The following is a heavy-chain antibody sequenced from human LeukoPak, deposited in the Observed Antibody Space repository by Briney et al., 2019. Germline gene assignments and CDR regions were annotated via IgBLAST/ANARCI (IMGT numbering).Heavy chain of an antibody. CDR2: INHSGST. V-gene: IGHV4-34*01. D-gene: IGHD6-19*01. Sequence: SETLSLTCAVYGGSFSGYYWSWIRQPPGKGLEWIGEINHSGSTNYNPSLKSRVTISVDTSKNQFSLKLSPVTAADTAVYYCASTGYSSGHDAFDIWGQGTMVTVSS. CDR3: ASTGYSSGHDAFDI. CDR1: GGSFSGYY. J-gene: IGHJ3*02.